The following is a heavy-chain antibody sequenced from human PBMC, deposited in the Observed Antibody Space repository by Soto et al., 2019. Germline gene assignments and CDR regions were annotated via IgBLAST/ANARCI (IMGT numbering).Heavy chain of an antibody. CDR2: ISAYNGNT. Sequence: QVQLVQSGAEVKKPGASVKVSCKASGYTFTSYGISWVRQAPGQGLEWMGWISAYNGNTNYAQKIQGRVTMTTDTSTSTAYMELRSLRSDDTAVYYCAREELRYFDWLLPGDGGNWFDPWGQGTLVTVSS. CDR3: AREELRYFDWLLPGDGGNWFDP. J-gene: IGHJ5*02. CDR1: GYTFTSYG. V-gene: IGHV1-18*01. D-gene: IGHD3-9*01.